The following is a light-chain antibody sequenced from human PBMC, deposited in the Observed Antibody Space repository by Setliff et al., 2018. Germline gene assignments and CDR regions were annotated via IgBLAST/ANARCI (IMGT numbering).Light chain of an antibody. V-gene: IGLV2-14*03. Sequence: QSVLTQPASVSGSPGQSITISCTGSSSDVGNYNYVSWYQQHPGKAPKLMIYDVTKRPSGVSNRFSGSKSGNTASLTISGLQVEDEADYYCSSYAGSNNYVFGTGTKVTVL. J-gene: IGLJ1*01. CDR2: DVT. CDR3: SSYAGSNNYV. CDR1: SSDVGNYNY.